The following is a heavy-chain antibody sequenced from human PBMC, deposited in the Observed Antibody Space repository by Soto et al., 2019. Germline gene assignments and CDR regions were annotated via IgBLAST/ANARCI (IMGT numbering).Heavy chain of an antibody. J-gene: IGHJ4*02. CDR3: AKYSSSWSYYFDY. CDR1: GFTFSSYA. Sequence: PGGSLRLSCTASGFTFSSYAMSWVRQAPGKGLEWVSAISGSGGSTYYADSVKGRFTISRDNSKNTLYLQMNSLRAEDTAVYYCAKYSSSWSYYFDYWGQGTLVTVSS. D-gene: IGHD6-13*01. CDR2: ISGSGGST. V-gene: IGHV3-23*01.